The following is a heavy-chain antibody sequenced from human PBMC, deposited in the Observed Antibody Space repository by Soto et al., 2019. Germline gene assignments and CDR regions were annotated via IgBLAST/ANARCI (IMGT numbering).Heavy chain of an antibody. Sequence: EVQLLASGGGLVQPGGSLRLSCGASGFIFSNYAMSWVRQGPGKGLEWVSAISASGGVTLYAASVKGRFTISRDNSKNTLFLQMDSLRAEDTAIYYCAKRHLPAGAAPYSDYFDYWGQGAQVAVSS. D-gene: IGHD6-19*01. CDR3: AKRHLPAGAAPYSDYFDY. V-gene: IGHV3-23*01. CDR2: ISASGGVT. J-gene: IGHJ4*02. CDR1: GFIFSNYA.